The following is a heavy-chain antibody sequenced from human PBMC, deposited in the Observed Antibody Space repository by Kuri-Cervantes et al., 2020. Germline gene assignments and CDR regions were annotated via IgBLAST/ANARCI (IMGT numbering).Heavy chain of an antibody. Sequence: LSLTCAASGFTFSSYAMHWVRQAPGKGLEWVAVISYDGSNKYYADSVKGRFTISRDNSKNTLYLQMNSLRAEDTAVYYCAKDIRRPSTGIVGATTGDYWGQGTLVTVSS. CDR1: GFTFSSYA. CDR3: AKDIRRPSTGIVGATTGDY. V-gene: IGHV3-30-3*01. D-gene: IGHD1-26*01. J-gene: IGHJ4*02. CDR2: ISYDGSNK.